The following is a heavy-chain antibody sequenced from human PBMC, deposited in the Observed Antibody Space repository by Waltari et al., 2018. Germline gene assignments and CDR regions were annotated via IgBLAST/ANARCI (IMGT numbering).Heavy chain of an antibody. V-gene: IGHV1-24*01. CDR2: FDPEDDES. J-gene: IGHJ4*02. CDR1: GYTLTELS. D-gene: IGHD2-15*01. Sequence: QVQLVQSGAEVKKPGASVKVSCKVSGYTLTELSMHWVRQAPGKGLEWMGGFDPEDDESIYAQKFQGRVTMTEATSTETAYMGLSSLRSEYTAVYYCATSSGVAATQAPDYWGQGTLVTVSS. CDR3: ATSSGVAATQAPDY.